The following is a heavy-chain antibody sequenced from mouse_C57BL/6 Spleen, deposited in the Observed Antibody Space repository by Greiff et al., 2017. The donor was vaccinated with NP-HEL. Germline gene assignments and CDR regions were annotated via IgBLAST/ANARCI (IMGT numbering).Heavy chain of an antibody. CDR3: STVAYYYAMDY. Sequence: QVQLQQPGAELVKPGASVKLSCKASGYTFTSYWMHWVKQRPGQGLEWIGMINPNSGSTNYNEKFKSKATLTVDKSSSTAYMQLSSLTSEDSAVYYCSTVAYYYAMDYWGQGTSVTVSS. V-gene: IGHV1-64*01. CDR1: GYTFTSYW. D-gene: IGHD1-1*01. J-gene: IGHJ4*01. CDR2: INPNSGST.